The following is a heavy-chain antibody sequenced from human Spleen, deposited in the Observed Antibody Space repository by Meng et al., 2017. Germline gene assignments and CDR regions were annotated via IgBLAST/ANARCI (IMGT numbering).Heavy chain of an antibody. CDR1: GGSISSYY. J-gene: IGHJ4*02. D-gene: IGHD6-13*01. Sequence: SETLSLTCTVSGGSISSYYWSWIRQPAGKGLEWIGRIYTSGSNYYNPSLKSRVTISIDTSKNQFSLMLSSVTAADTAVYYCAQSGGAGARNFDYWGQGTLVTVSS. CDR3: AQSGGAGARNFDY. CDR2: IYTSGSN. V-gene: IGHV4-4*07.